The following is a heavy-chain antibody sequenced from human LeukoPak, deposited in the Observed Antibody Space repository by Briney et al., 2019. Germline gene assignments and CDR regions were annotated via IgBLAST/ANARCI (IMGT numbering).Heavy chain of an antibody. D-gene: IGHD6-19*01. J-gene: IGHJ4*02. V-gene: IGHV3-11*06. CDR2: ISSSSSYT. Sequence: GGSLRLSCAASGFTFSDYYMSWIRQAPGKGLEGVSYISSSSSYTKYADSVKGRFTISRDNAKNSLYLQMYSLRAEDTAVYYCARESSGDFRFQIDYGGQGTLVTVSS. CDR1: GFTFSDYY. CDR3: ARESSGDFRFQIDY.